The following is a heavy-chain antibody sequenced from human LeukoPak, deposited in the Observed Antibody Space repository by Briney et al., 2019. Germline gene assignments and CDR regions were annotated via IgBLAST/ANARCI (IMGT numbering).Heavy chain of an antibody. Sequence: PGGSLRLSCAAPGFILDNYAIHSVPQAPQKGLEWVFLISGDGGSTFYADSVRGRFTISRDNTRKCLSLQRSSLRSEDTALYYCARVSETIGWYDYWGQGTLVTVSS. J-gene: IGHJ4*02. V-gene: IGHV3-43*02. D-gene: IGHD6-19*01. CDR1: GFILDNYA. CDR3: ARVSETIGWYDY. CDR2: ISGDGGST.